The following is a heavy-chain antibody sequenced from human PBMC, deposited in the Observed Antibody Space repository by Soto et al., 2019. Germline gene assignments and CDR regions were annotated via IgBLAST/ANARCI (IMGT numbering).Heavy chain of an antibody. CDR2: IIPIFGTA. J-gene: IGHJ2*01. CDR1: GGTFSSYT. CDR3: ARGNHRWLQLWYFDL. Sequence: QVQLVQSGAEVKKPGSSVTVSCKASGGTFSSYTISWVRQAPGQGLEWMGGIIPIFGTANYAQKFQGRVTXTXAXSXXTASMELTSLRSEDTAVYYCARGNHRWLQLWYFDLWGRGTLVTVSS. D-gene: IGHD5-12*01. V-gene: IGHV1-69*05.